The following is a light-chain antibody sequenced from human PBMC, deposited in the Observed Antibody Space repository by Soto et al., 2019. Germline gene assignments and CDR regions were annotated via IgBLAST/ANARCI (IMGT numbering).Light chain of an antibody. CDR1: QSLLHSNGYNY. CDR3: MQALQTPT. V-gene: IGKV2-28*01. CDR2: LGS. Sequence: DIVITQSPLSLPFTPGEPASISCRSSQSLLHSNGYNYLDWYLQKPGQSPQLLIYLGSNRASGVPDRFSGSGSGTDFTLKISRVEAEDVGVYYCMQALQTPTFGGGTKVDI. J-gene: IGKJ4*01.